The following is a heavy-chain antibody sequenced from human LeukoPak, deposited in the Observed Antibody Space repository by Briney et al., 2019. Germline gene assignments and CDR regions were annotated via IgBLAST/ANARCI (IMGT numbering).Heavy chain of an antibody. CDR3: TRAAGITGTSRDNWFDP. CDR1: GFTFSSYD. Sequence: GGSLRLSCAASGFTFSSYDMHWVRQATGKGLEWVSAIGTAGDTYYADSVEGRFTISRDNSKNTVYVQMNSLRADDTAVYYCTRAAGITGTSRDNWFDPWGQGTLVIVSS. V-gene: IGHV3-13*01. CDR2: IGTAGDT. D-gene: IGHD1/OR15-1a*01. J-gene: IGHJ5*02.